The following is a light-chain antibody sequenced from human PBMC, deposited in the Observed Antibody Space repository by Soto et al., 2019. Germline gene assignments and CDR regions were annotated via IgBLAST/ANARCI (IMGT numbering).Light chain of an antibody. CDR3: QQYGSSPRT. CDR1: QSVRNSY. CDR2: GAS. V-gene: IGKV3-20*01. J-gene: IGKJ1*01. Sequence: EIVLTQSPGTLSLSPGERATLSCRASQSVRNSYLAWYQQKPGQAPRLLMYGASTGATGIPDRFSGSGSGTDFTFTIRRLEAEDFAAYYCQQYGSSPRTFGQGTKVEIK.